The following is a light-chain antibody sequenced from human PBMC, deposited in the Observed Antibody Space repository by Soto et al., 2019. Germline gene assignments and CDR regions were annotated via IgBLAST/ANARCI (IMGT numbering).Light chain of an antibody. CDR1: QTISSW. Sequence: GDRVTITCRASQTISSWLAWYQQKPGKAPKLLIYKTSSLDSGVPSRFSGSGSGTEFTLTISGLQADDFATYYCQQYDSYSGTFGQGTKVDI. V-gene: IGKV1-5*03. J-gene: IGKJ1*01. CDR3: QQYDSYSGT. CDR2: KTS.